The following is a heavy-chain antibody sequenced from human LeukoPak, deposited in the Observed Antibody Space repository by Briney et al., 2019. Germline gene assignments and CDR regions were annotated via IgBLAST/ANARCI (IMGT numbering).Heavy chain of an antibody. D-gene: IGHD2-2*01. CDR3: AKTVPAAIFGFDP. CDR2: ISGSGGST. Sequence: GGSLRLSCAASGFTFSIYATRWVRPAPGKGLEWVSAISGSGGSTYYADSVKGRFTISRDNSKNTLYLQMNSLRAEDTAVYYCAKTVPAAIFGFDPWGQGTLVTVSS. V-gene: IGHV3-23*01. CDR1: GFTFSIYA. J-gene: IGHJ5*02.